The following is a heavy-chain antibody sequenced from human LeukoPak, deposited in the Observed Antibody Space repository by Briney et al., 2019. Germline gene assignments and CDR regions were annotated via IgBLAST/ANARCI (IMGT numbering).Heavy chain of an antibody. D-gene: IGHD2-15*01. J-gene: IGHJ6*03. CDR2: ISGKNGNT. Sequence: ASVKVSCKASAYSFTSYGISWVRQAPGQGLEWMGWISGKNGNTNYAQKVQSRVTMTTDTSTSTAYMELRSLRSDDTAVYYCARGLLDYYYYFMDVWGKGTTVTVSS. V-gene: IGHV1-18*01. CDR1: AYSFTSYG. CDR3: ARGLLDYYYYFMDV.